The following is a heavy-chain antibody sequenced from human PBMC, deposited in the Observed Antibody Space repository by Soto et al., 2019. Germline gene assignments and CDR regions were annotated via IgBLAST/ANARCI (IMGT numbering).Heavy chain of an antibody. J-gene: IGHJ5*02. Sequence: PSETLSLTCTVSRGAIRSPNWWTWVRQTPGKGLEWIGEIYHTGNTNYNPSLRSRLTISADTSSNQFYLRLTSVTAADTAVYYCAREEAARIERWFDPWGQGTLVTVSS. D-gene: IGHD6-6*01. CDR2: IYHTGNT. CDR1: RGAIRSPNW. CDR3: AREEAARIERWFDP. V-gene: IGHV4-4*02.